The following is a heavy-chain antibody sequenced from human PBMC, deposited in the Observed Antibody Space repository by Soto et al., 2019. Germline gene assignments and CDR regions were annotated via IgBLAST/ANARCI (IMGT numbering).Heavy chain of an antibody. V-gene: IGHV3-74*01. Sequence: EVQLLQSGGGLVQPGGSLRLSCAASGFSFSTTWMHWVRQVPGKGLVWVSRITSDGSSTTYADSVKGRFTISRDNAKNTLYLQMNSLRVEDTAVYYCARDWYYSIDYWGQGTLVTVSS. J-gene: IGHJ4*02. D-gene: IGHD2-21*01. CDR3: ARDWYYSIDY. CDR2: ITSDGSST. CDR1: GFSFSTTW.